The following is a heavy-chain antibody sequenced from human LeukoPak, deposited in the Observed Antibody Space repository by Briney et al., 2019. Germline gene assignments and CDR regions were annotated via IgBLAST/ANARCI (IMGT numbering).Heavy chain of an antibody. V-gene: IGHV1-69*05. J-gene: IGHJ6*03. CDR1: GGTFSSYA. Sequence: SVNVFCKASGGTFSSYAINWVRQAPGQGLEWMGAIIPIFGTANYAQKFRGRVTITTDESTSTAHMELTSLRSEDTAVYYCARDQGVVNGYYYYYMDVWGEGTTVTVSS. CDR2: IIPIFGTA. CDR3: ARDQGVVNGYYYYYMDV. D-gene: IGHD4-23*01.